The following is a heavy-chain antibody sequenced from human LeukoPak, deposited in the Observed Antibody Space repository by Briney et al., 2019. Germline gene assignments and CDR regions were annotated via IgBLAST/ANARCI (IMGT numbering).Heavy chain of an antibody. CDR3: ARDSGMDYYDSSGYYYVLLRN. J-gene: IGHJ4*02. CDR1: GYTFTGYY. Sequence: ASVKVSCKASGYTFTGYYMHWVRQAPGQGLEWMGWINPNSGGTNYTQKFQGRVTMTRDTSISTAYMELSRLRSDDTAVYYCARDSGMDYYDSSGYYYVLLRNWGQGTLITVSS. V-gene: IGHV1-2*02. CDR2: INPNSGGT. D-gene: IGHD3-22*01.